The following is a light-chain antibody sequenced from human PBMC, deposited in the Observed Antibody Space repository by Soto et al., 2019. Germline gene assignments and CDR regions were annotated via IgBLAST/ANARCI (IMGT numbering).Light chain of an antibody. Sequence: DIQMTQSPSTLSASVGDRVTITCRAGQSISSWLSWYQQKPGKAPKLLIYDASTLEGGVPSRFSGSGSGTEFTLTISSLQPDDFATYYCQQYNNYPYTFGQGTKLEIK. CDR1: QSISSW. V-gene: IGKV1-5*01. J-gene: IGKJ2*01. CDR3: QQYNNYPYT. CDR2: DAS.